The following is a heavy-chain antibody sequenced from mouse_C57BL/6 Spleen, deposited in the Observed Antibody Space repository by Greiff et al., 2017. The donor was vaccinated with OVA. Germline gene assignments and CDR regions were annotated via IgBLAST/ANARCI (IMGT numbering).Heavy chain of an antibody. CDR2: IYPSDSET. V-gene: IGHV1-61*01. Sequence: QVQLQQPGAELVRPGSSVKLSCKASGYTFTSYWMDWVKQRPGQGLEWIGNIYPSDSETHYNQKFKDKATLTVDKSSSTAYMQLSSLTSEDSAVYYCARDSSGYVFACWGQGTLVTVSA. J-gene: IGHJ3*01. D-gene: IGHD3-2*02. CDR1: GYTFTSYW. CDR3: ARDSSGYVFAC.